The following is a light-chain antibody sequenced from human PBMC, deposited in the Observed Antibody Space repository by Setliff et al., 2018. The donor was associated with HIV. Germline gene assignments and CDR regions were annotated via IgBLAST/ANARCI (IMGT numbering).Light chain of an antibody. V-gene: IGLV2-11*01. J-gene: IGLJ1*01. CDR1: SSDVGGYNY. Sequence: QSMLTQPRSVSGSPGQSVTISCTGTSSDVGGYNYVSWYQQHPGKAPKLMIYDVNKRPSGVPDRFSGSKSGKMASLTISGLQAEDEADYYCCSYAGSPYVFGTGTKVTVL. CDR3: CSYAGSPYV. CDR2: DVN.